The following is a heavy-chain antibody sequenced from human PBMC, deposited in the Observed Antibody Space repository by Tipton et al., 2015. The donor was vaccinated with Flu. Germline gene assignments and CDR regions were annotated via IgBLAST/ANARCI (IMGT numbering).Heavy chain of an antibody. CDR3: ARTGYSGYDFVRDSLLLDY. CDR2: ISRSGNTI. Sequence: GSLRLSCTPSGFTVSMYEMHWVRQAPGKGLEWVSHISRSGNTISYADSVRGRFTISRDSAQNSLYLHMNSLRAEDTALYYCARTGYSGYDFVRDSLLLDYWGQGTLVTVSS. D-gene: IGHD5-12*01. CDR1: GFTVSMYE. V-gene: IGHV3-48*03. J-gene: IGHJ4*02.